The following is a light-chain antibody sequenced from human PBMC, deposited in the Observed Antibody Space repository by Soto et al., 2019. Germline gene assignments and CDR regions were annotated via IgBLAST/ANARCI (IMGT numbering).Light chain of an antibody. CDR1: QSVSSAF. Sequence: EIVLTQSPGTLSLSPGERVTLSCRASQSVSSAFLAWYQQKPGQAPRLLIYGVSSRATGIPDRFSGSGSGTDFTLTISRLEPEDFAVYYCQQYDSAPLTFGGGTKVEIK. V-gene: IGKV3-20*01. J-gene: IGKJ4*01. CDR2: GVS. CDR3: QQYDSAPLT.